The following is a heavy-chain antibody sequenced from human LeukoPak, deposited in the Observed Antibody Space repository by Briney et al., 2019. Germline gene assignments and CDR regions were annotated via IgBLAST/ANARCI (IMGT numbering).Heavy chain of an antibody. CDR3: AKDRNYRGAFDI. D-gene: IGHD1-26*01. V-gene: IGHV3-74*01. CDR1: GFTFSSYW. J-gene: IGHJ3*02. CDR2: INSDGSST. Sequence: PGGSLRLSCAASGFTFSSYWMHWVRQAPGKGLVWVSRINSDGSSTSYADSVKGRFTISRDNAKNTLYLQMNSLRAEDTAVYYCAKDRNYRGAFDIWGQGTMVTVSS.